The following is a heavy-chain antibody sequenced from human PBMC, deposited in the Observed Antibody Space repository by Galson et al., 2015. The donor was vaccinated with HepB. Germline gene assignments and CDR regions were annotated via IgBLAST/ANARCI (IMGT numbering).Heavy chain of an antibody. V-gene: IGHV3-23*01. CDR1: GFTFSSYG. J-gene: IGHJ4*02. Sequence: SLRLSCAASGFTFSSYGIHWVRQAPGKGLEWVSGISGTGGNTYYTDSVKGRFTISRDNSKNTLFLQMSSLRAEDTAVYYCAKLSYSNNWYEADYWGQGTLVTVSS. D-gene: IGHD6-13*01. CDR3: AKLSYSNNWYEADY. CDR2: ISGTGGNT.